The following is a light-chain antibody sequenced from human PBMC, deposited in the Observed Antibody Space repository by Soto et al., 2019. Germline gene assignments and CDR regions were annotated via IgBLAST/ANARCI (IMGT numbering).Light chain of an antibody. CDR2: GVS. J-gene: IGKJ4*01. Sequence: EIVMTQSPATLSVSPGERATLSCRASQSVSSNLGWYQQKPGQSPRLLIYGVSTRATGIPVRFSGSGSGTESTLTISSLQSEDFAIYYCQQYDNWPLTFGGGTKVDIK. CDR1: QSVSSN. V-gene: IGKV3D-15*01. CDR3: QQYDNWPLT.